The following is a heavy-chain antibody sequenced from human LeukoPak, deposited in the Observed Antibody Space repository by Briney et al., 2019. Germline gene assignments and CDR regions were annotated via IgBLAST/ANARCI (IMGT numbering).Heavy chain of an antibody. CDR2: ISAYNGNT. J-gene: IGHJ4*02. V-gene: IGHV1-18*01. CDR3: ARDDSYDILTGHFY. D-gene: IGHD3-9*01. Sequence: GESLKISCKGSGYSFTSFGISWVRQAPGQGLEWMGWISAYNGNTNYAQKLQGRVTMTTDTSTSTAYMELRSLRSDDTAVYYCARDDSYDILTGHFYWGQGTLVTVSS. CDR1: GYSFTSFG.